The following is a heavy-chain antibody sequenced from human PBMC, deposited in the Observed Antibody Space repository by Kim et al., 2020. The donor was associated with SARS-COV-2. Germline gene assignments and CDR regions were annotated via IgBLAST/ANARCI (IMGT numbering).Heavy chain of an antibody. V-gene: IGHV3-48*02. CDR2: NI. J-gene: IGHJ4*02. Sequence: NIYYADSVKGRFTISRDNAKNSLYLQMNSLRDDDTAVYYCVSGATTFDYWGQGILVTVSS. CDR3: VSGATTFDY. D-gene: IGHD1-1*01.